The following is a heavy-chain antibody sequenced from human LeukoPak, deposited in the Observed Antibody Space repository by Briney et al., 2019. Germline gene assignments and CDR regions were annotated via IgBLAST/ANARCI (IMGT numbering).Heavy chain of an antibody. J-gene: IGHJ4*02. D-gene: IGHD3/OR15-3a*01. Sequence: GGSLRLSCAASGFTVSHNYMSWVRQAPGKGLEWVSVISDSGGGSNYADSVKGRFTISRDNSKNTLYLQMDSLRVEDTAVYYCAKGVVGGRRDFYSYFDYWGQGILVIVSS. CDR3: AKGVVGGRRDFYSYFDY. V-gene: IGHV3-23*01. CDR1: GFTVSHNY. CDR2: ISDSGGGS.